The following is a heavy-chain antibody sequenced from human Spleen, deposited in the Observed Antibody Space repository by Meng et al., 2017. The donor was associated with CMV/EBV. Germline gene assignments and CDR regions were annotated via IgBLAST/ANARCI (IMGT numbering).Heavy chain of an antibody. CDR1: GFAFPNYA. CDR3: ARERGASGWYRDYFDY. J-gene: IGHJ4*02. Sequence: SGFAFPNYAMSWVRQAPGKGLEWVSLIYSGGRSTYYADYVKGRFIISRDNSKNTLYLQMTSLGAEDTAIYFCARERGASGWYRDYFDYWGRGTLVTVSS. D-gene: IGHD6-19*01. V-gene: IGHV3-23*03. CDR2: IYSGGRST.